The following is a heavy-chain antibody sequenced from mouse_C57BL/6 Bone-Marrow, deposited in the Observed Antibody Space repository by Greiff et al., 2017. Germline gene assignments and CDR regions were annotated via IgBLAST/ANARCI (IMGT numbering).Heavy chain of an antibody. J-gene: IGHJ2*01. CDR2: IYPGDGDT. Sequence: QVQLKESGPELVKPGASVKISCKASGYAFSSSWMNWVKQRPGKGLEWIGRIYPGDGDTNYNGKFKGKATLTADKSSSTAYMQLSSLTSEDSAVYFCARRDYSNYGDYWGQGTTLTVSS. CDR1: GYAFSSSW. CDR3: ARRDYSNYGDY. V-gene: IGHV1-82*01. D-gene: IGHD2-5*01.